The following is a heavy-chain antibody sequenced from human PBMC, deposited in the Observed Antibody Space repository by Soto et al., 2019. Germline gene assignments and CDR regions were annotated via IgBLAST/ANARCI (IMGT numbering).Heavy chain of an antibody. CDR3: ARGAEMGPTPPSTFDL. V-gene: IGHV6-1*01. D-gene: IGHD1-26*01. CDR2: TYYRSEWYN. Sequence: SQTLSLTCAISGDSVSSNSSAWNWIRHSPSRGLDWLGRTYYRSEWYNDYAVSVKSRITINPDTSNNHFSLQLNSVTPEDTAVYYCARGAEMGPTPPSTFDLWGRGTLVTVSS. J-gene: IGHJ2*01. CDR1: GDSVSSNSSA.